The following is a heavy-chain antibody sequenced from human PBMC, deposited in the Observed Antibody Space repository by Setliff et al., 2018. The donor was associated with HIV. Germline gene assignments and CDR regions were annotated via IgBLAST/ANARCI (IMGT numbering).Heavy chain of an antibody. CDR1: GFTFDDYA. J-gene: IGHJ6*03. V-gene: IGHV3-43D*04. Sequence: GGSLRLSCAASGFTFDDYAMHWVRQAPGKGLEWVSLISWDGGSTYYADSVKGRFTISRDNSKNSLYLQMNSLRAEDTALYYCAKSGIAAAGPTLDYYMDVWGQGTTVTVSS. CDR2: ISWDGGST. D-gene: IGHD6-13*01. CDR3: AKSGIAAAGPTLDYYMDV.